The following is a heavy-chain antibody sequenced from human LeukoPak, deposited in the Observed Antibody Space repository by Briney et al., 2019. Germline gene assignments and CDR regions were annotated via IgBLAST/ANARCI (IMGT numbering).Heavy chain of an antibody. J-gene: IGHJ4*02. Sequence: SETLSLTCTVSGGSISSGGYYWSWIRQHPGKGLEWIGYIYYSGSTYYNPSLKSRVTISVDTSKNQFSLKLSSVTAADTAVYYCARVWGTTREVDYWGQGTLVTVSS. CDR3: ARVWGTTREVDY. CDR1: GGSISSGGYY. CDR2: IYYSGST. V-gene: IGHV4-31*03. D-gene: IGHD3-16*01.